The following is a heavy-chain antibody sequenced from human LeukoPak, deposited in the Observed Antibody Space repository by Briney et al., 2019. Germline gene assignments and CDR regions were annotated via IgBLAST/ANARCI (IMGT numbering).Heavy chain of an antibody. CDR3: ARGRRIYPPSHDAFDI. V-gene: IGHV1-2*02. CDR1: GYTFTGYY. D-gene: IGHD2-15*01. Sequence: GASVRVSCKASGYTFTGYYMHWVRQAPGQGLEWMGWINPNSGGTNYAQKFQGRVTMTRDTSISTAYMELSRLRSDDTAVYYCARGRRIYPPSHDAFDIWGQGTMVTVSS. CDR2: INPNSGGT. J-gene: IGHJ3*02.